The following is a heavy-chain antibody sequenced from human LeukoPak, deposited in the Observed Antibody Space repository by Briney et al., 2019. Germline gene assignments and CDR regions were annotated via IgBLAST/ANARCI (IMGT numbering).Heavy chain of an antibody. Sequence: GGSLRLSCIASGFTFSSDWMNWVRQAPGKGLEWVANINQDGSVTNYVDPVKGRFTISRDNAKNSLYLQMNRLRAEDTAVYYCARDPDPIDGANFHYWGQGTLVTVSS. CDR3: ARDPDPIDGANFHY. J-gene: IGHJ4*02. CDR2: INQDGSVT. D-gene: IGHD5-24*01. V-gene: IGHV3-7*01. CDR1: GFTFSSDW.